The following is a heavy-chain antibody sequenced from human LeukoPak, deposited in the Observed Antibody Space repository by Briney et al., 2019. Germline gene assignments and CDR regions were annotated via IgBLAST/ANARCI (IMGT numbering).Heavy chain of an antibody. CDR3: XXXXXXXGXYWLNWFDP. D-gene: IGHD3-10*01. Sequence: XXXXXRQXPGXXLXXXXSISSSSSXIYYXDSVKGRFTISRXXXKXXXYXQMNSLRAEETAVYYCXXXXXXXGXYWLNWFDPWGQGTLVTVSS. V-gene: IGHV3-21*01. CDR1: X. J-gene: IGHJ5*02. CDR2: ISSSSSXI.